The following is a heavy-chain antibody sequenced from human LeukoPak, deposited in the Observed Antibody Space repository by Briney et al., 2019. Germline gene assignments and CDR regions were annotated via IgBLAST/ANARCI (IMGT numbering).Heavy chain of an antibody. CDR1: GYTLTELS. J-gene: IGHJ5*02. CDR3: ARAAVSYYDFWSGYSGGNWFDP. Sequence: GASVKVSCKVSGYTLTELSMHWVRQAPGKGLEWMGGFDPEDAETIYAQKFQGRVTMTEDTSTDTAYMELRSLRSEDTAVYYCARAAVSYYDFWSGYSGGNWFDPWGQGTLVTVSS. V-gene: IGHV1-24*01. D-gene: IGHD3-3*01. CDR2: FDPEDAET.